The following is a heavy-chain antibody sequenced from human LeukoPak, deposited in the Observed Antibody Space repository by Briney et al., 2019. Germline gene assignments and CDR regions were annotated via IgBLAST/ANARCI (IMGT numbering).Heavy chain of an antibody. Sequence: GGSLRLSCAASGFTFSSYSMNWVRQAPGKGLEWVSHITASGTAMFYADSVKGRFTISRDNAKNSLYLQMNSLRDEDTAVYYCARGEGIAAYTMDVWGQGTTVTVSS. CDR1: GFTFSSYS. D-gene: IGHD6-13*01. CDR3: ARGEGIAAYTMDV. CDR2: ITASGTAM. J-gene: IGHJ6*02. V-gene: IGHV3-48*02.